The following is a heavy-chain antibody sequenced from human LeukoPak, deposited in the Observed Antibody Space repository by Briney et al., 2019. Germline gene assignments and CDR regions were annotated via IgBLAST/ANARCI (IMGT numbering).Heavy chain of an antibody. CDR2: ISRSGEIS. Sequence: PGGSLRLSCAASGFTFRDFAMNWVRQAPGKGLEWVSIISRSGEISYHANSVTGRFTISRDNSKGTLYLQMNSLKAEDTAVYFCAKSDDNSNFHLTGYLDYWGQGTLVSVSS. CDR1: GFTFRDFA. D-gene: IGHD3-22*01. J-gene: IGHJ4*02. V-gene: IGHV3-23*01. CDR3: AKSDDNSNFHLTGYLDY.